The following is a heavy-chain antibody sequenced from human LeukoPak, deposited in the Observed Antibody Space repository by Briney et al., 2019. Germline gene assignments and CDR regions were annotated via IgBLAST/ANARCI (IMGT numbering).Heavy chain of an antibody. CDR3: AKDGSSSYYYYMDV. CDR2: ISWNSGSI. V-gene: IGHV3-9*01. J-gene: IGHJ6*03. Sequence: GRSLRLSCAACGFTFDDYAMHWVRQAPGKGLEWVSGISWNSGSIGYADSVKGRFTISRDNAKNSLYLQMNSLRAEDTALYYCAKDGSSSYYYYMDVWGKGTTVTVSS. CDR1: GFTFDDYA. D-gene: IGHD6-6*01.